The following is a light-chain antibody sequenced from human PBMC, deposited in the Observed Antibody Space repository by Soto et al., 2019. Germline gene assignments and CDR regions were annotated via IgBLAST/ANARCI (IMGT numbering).Light chain of an antibody. CDR3: TSRSSSNNYV. CDR1: SSDVGGYNY. CDR2: EVS. Sequence: QSALTQPPSASGSPGQSVTISCTGTSSDVGGYNYVSWYQQHPGKAPKLIISEVSKRPSGVPDRFSGSKSGNTASLTVSGLQAEDESDYYCTSRSSSNNYVFCTGIKFAGL. V-gene: IGLV2-8*01. J-gene: IGLJ1*01.